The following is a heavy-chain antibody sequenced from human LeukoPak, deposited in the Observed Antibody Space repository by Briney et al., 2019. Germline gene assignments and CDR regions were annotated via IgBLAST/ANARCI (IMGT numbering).Heavy chain of an antibody. CDR2: ISHGGIT. V-gene: IGHV4-4*02. Sequence: SETLSLTCAVSGDSISSRNWWNWVRQSPGKGLDWVGEISHGGITKYNPSLKNRVTISKDNSRNEFSLQLNSVTPEDTAVYYCAGPRDYGGNQYYFDYWGQGTLVTVSS. CDR1: GDSISSRNW. CDR3: AGPRDYGGNQYYFDY. D-gene: IGHD4-23*01. J-gene: IGHJ4*02.